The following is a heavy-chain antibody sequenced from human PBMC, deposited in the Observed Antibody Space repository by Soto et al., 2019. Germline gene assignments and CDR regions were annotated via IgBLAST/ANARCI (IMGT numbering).Heavy chain of an antibody. CDR2: ISSSSSTI. D-gene: IGHD2-15*01. Sequence: GGSLRLSCAASGFTFSSYSMNWVRQAPGKGLEWVSYISSSSSTIYYADSVKGRFTISRDNAKNSLYLQMNSLRAEDTAVYYCARAYCSGGSCYPTYYYYYMDVWGKGTTVTVSS. CDR1: GFTFSSYS. CDR3: ARAYCSGGSCYPTYYYYYMDV. V-gene: IGHV3-48*01. J-gene: IGHJ6*03.